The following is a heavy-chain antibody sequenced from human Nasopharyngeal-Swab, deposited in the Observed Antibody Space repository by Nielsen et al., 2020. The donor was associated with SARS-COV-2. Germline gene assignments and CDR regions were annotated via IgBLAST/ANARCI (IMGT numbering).Heavy chain of an antibody. D-gene: IGHD4-11*01. J-gene: IGHJ5*02. V-gene: IGHV3-23*01. CDR1: GFTFSSYA. CDR3: AKDPDYSNLNWFDP. CDR2: ISGSGGST. Sequence: GESLKISCAASGFTFSSYAMSWVRQAPGKGLEWVSAISGSGGSTYYADSVKGRFTISRDTSKNTLYLQMNSLRAEDTAVYYCAKDPDYSNLNWFDPWGQGTLVTVSS.